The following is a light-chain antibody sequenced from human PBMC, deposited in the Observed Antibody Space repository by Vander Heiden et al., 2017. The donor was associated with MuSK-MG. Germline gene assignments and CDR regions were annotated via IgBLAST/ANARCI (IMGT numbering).Light chain of an antibody. Sequence: IVLTQSPGTLSLSPGEGATLSCRASQTFSSNYLAWYQQKPGQAPRLLIHGASTRATGIPDRFSGSGSGTDFTLTINRLEPEDFAMYYCQQYGDSRTFGQGTKVEIK. CDR3: QQYGDSRT. CDR2: GAS. CDR1: QTFSSNY. V-gene: IGKV3-20*01. J-gene: IGKJ1*01.